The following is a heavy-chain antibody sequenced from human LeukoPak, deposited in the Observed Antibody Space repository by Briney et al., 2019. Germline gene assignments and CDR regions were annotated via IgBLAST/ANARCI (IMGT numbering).Heavy chain of an antibody. CDR2: INWNGGST. D-gene: IGHD5-12*01. Sequence: PGGSLRLSCAASGFTFDDYGMSWVRQAPGKGLEWVSGINWNGGSTGYADSVKGRFTISRDNAKNSLYLQMNSLRAEDTALYYCARVGGRGYSGYDYWYFNLWGRGTLVTVSS. CDR3: ARVGGRGYSGYDYWYFNL. J-gene: IGHJ2*01. V-gene: IGHV3-20*04. CDR1: GFTFDDYG.